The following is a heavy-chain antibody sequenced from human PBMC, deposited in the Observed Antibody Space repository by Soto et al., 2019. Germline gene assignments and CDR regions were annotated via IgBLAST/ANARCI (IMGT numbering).Heavy chain of an antibody. J-gene: IGHJ5*02. CDR1: GYTFTSYA. CDR2: INAGNGNT. D-gene: IGHD2-21*02. V-gene: IGHV1-3*01. CDR3: ARESAYCGGDCYPNRFDP. Sequence: ASVKVSCKASGYTFTSYAMHWVRQAPGQRXEWMGWINAGNGNTKYSQKFQGRVTITRDTSASTAYMELSSLRSEDTAVYYCARESAYCGGDCYPNRFDPWGQGTLVTVSS.